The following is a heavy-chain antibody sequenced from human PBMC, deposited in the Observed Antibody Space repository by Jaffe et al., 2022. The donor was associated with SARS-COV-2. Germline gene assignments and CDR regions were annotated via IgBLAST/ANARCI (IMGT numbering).Heavy chain of an antibody. V-gene: IGHV3-48*02. CDR3: ARAQPPFADFWSGYSPSYYGMDV. CDR1: GFTFSSYS. D-gene: IGHD3-3*01. J-gene: IGHJ6*02. Sequence: EVQLVESGGGLVQPGGSLRLSCAASGFTFSSYSMNWVRQAPGKGLEWVSYISSSSSTIYYADSVKGRFTISRDNAKNSLYLQMNSLRDEDTAVYYCARAQPPFADFWSGYSPSYYGMDVWGQGTTVTVSS. CDR2: ISSSSSTI.